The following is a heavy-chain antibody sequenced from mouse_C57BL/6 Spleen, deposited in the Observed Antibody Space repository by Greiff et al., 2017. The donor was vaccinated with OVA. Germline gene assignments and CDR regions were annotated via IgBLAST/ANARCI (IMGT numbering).Heavy chain of an antibody. CDR3: ARYGLRGNYYAMDY. CDR2: IDSSDSYT. D-gene: IGHD2-4*01. Sequence: VQLQQPGAELVKPGASVKLSCKASGYTFTSYWMQWVKQRPGQGLEWIGEIDSSDSYTNYNHKFKGKATLTVDTTSSTAYMQLSILTSEDSAVYYCARYGLRGNYYAMDYWGQGTSVTVSS. CDR1: GYTFTSYW. J-gene: IGHJ4*01. V-gene: IGHV1-50*01.